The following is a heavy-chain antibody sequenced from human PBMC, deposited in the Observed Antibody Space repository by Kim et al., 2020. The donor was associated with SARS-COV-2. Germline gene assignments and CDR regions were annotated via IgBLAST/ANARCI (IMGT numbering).Heavy chain of an antibody. Sequence: GGSLRLSCAASGFTFSSYDMHWVRQATGKGLEWVSAIGTAGDTYYPGSVKGRFTISRENAKNSLYLQMNSLRAGDTAVYYCARETIGPDYYDRTIKGGAFDIWGQGTMVTVSS. D-gene: IGHD3-22*01. CDR3: ARETIGPDYYDRTIKGGAFDI. V-gene: IGHV3-13*01. CDR1: GFTFSSYD. J-gene: IGHJ3*02. CDR2: IGTAGDT.